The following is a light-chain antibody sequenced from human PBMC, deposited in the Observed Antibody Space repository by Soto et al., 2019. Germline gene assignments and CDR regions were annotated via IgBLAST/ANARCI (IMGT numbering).Light chain of an antibody. CDR2: MND. V-gene: IGLV1-47*01. CDR1: TSNILRNY. CDR3: ASWDDSLSGYV. Sequence: QAVVTQPASASGNPGQRLTISCSGSTSNILRNYVYWYRQLPGTAPRLLISMNDQRPSGVPDRFSGSKSGTSASLAISGLRSEDEADYYCASWDDSLSGYVFGTGTKLTVL. J-gene: IGLJ1*01.